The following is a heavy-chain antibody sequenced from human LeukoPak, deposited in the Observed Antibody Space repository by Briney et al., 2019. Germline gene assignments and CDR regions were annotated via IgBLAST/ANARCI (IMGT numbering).Heavy chain of an antibody. CDR3: ARVGKNYDILTGYYSGVDY. V-gene: IGHV3-66*01. D-gene: IGHD3-9*01. Sequence: GGSLRLSCAASGFTVSSNYMSWVRQAPGKGLEWVSIIYSSRGTNYADSVKGRFTISRDNAKNSLYLQMNSLRAEDTAVYYCARVGKNYDILTGYYSGVDYWGQGTLVTVSS. CDR1: GFTVSSNY. J-gene: IGHJ4*02. CDR2: IYSSRGT.